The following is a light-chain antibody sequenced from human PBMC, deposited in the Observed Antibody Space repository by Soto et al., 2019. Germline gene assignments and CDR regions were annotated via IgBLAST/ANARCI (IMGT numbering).Light chain of an antibody. J-gene: IGKJ5*01. CDR2: GPS. Sequence: EIVLTQSPATLSLSPGERATLSCRASQSISSNLAWYQQKPGQAPRLLIYGPSTRATGVPARFSGSGSGTEFTLTISSVESEDFAIYYCQQHNDWPTFGQGTRLEIK. CDR3: QQHNDWPT. V-gene: IGKV3-15*01. CDR1: QSISSN.